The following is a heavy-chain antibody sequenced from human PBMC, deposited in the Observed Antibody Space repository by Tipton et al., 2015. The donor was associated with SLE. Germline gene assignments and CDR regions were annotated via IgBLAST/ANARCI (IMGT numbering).Heavy chain of an antibody. CDR2: INHSGST. CDR3: ARRRGGYAGFDL. V-gene: IGHV4-34*01. J-gene: IGHJ2*01. Sequence: TLSLTCTVSGVSISNYYWSWIRQPPGKGLEWIGEINHSGSTNYNPSLKSRVPTSVDTSKNQFSLKRSSVTAADTAVYYCARRRGGYAGFDLWGRGTLVTVSS. D-gene: IGHD5-12*01. CDR1: GVSISNYY.